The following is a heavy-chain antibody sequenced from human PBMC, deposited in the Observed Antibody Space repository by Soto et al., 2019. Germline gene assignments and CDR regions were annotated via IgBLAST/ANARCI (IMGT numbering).Heavy chain of an antibody. CDR3: ARSSTSANYFDY. V-gene: IGHV4-31*03. Sequence: QVQLQESGPGLVKPSQTLSLTCTVSGGSISSGGYYWSWIRQHPGKGLEWIGYIYYSGSTYYNPSLKGRVTISVDTSKNPFSLKLSSVTAADTAVYYCARSSTSANYFDYWGQGTLVTVSS. CDR1: GGSISSGGYY. D-gene: IGHD2-2*01. J-gene: IGHJ4*02. CDR2: IYYSGST.